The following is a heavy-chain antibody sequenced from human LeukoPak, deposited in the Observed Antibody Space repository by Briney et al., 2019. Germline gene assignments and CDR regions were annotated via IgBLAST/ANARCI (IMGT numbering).Heavy chain of an antibody. Sequence: KPSETLSLTCAVYGGSFSGYYWSWIRQPPGKGLEWIGEINHSGSTNYNPSLKSRVTISVDTSKNQFSLKLSSVTAADTAVYYCAREHWVLYYDSSGYYYLNLHFDYWGQGTLVTVSS. CDR2: INHSGST. CDR1: GGSFSGYY. V-gene: IGHV4-34*01. D-gene: IGHD3-22*01. J-gene: IGHJ4*02. CDR3: AREHWVLYYDSSGYYYLNLHFDY.